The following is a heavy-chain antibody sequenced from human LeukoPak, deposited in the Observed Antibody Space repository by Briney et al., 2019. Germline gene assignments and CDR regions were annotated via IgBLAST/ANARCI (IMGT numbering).Heavy chain of an antibody. V-gene: IGHV3-23*01. CDR3: AKVHYTAGYYFDY. CDR1: GFTFSNYA. CDR2: ISGSGGTT. Sequence: GGSLRLSCAASGFTFSNYAMSWVRQAPGKGLEWVSAISGSGGTTYYADSVKGRFTISRDNSKNTLYLQMNSLRAEDTAVYYCAKVHYTAGYYFDYWGQGTLVTVSS. J-gene: IGHJ4*02. D-gene: IGHD5-18*01.